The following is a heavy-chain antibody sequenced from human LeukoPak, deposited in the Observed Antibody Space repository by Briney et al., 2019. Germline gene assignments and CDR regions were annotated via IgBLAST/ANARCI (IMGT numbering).Heavy chain of an antibody. D-gene: IGHD3-22*01. CDR3: ARLISGSSGYYHYYYYYYYMDV. CDR1: GYSISSGYY. V-gene: IGHV4-38-2*01. Sequence: SETLSLTCAVSGYSISSGYYWGWIRQPPGKGLEWIGSIYHSGSTYYNPSLKSRVTISADTSKNHFSLKLSSVTAADTSVYYCARLISGSSGYYHYYYYYYYMDVWGKGTTVTVSS. CDR2: IYHSGST. J-gene: IGHJ6*03.